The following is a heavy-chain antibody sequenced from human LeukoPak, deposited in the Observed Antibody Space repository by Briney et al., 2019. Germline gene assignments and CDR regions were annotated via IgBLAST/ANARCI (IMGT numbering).Heavy chain of an antibody. D-gene: IGHD3-16*01. CDR3: ARGGGLDV. J-gene: IGHJ6*02. CDR2: IKQDGSEK. Sequence: GESLRLSCSASGFTFSSFWMSWVRQAPGKGLEWVANIKQDGSEKYYVDSVKGRFTISRDNAENSLYLQMSNLRAEDTAVYFCARGGGLDVWGQGATVTVSS. CDR1: GFTFSSFW. V-gene: IGHV3-7*03.